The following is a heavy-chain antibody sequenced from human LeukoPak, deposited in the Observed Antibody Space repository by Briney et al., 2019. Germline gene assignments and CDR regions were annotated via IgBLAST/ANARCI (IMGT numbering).Heavy chain of an antibody. D-gene: IGHD3-3*01. V-gene: IGHV3-23*01. CDR3: VKDCGWSDYWGALNY. Sequence: PGGSLRLSCAVSGFTFSSCAMNWVRQAPGKGQEWVSAISGSGGSTYYADSVKGRFTISRDNSKNTLYLEMNSLRADDTAVYYCVKDCGWSDYWGALNYWGQGTLVTVSS. J-gene: IGHJ4*02. CDR2: ISGSGGST. CDR1: GFTFSSCA.